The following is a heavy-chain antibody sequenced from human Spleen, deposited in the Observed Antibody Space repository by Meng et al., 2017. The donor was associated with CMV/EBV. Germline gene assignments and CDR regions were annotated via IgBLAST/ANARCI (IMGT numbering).Heavy chain of an antibody. CDR1: GFTFRDYY. CDR3: ARYCSSTSCYGPGDYYYYYGMDV. CDR2: ITSSGGTT. V-gene: IGHV3-11*04. J-gene: IGHJ6*02. D-gene: IGHD2-2*01. Sequence: GESLKISCAGSGFTFRDYYMSWIRQAPGKGLEWVSYITSSGGTTYYADSVKGRFTISRDNAKNSLYLQMNSLRAEDTAVYYCARYCSSTSCYGPGDYYYYYGMDVWGQGTTVTVSS.